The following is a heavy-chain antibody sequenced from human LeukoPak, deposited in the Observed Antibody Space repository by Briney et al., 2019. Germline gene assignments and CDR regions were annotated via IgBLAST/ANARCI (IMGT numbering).Heavy chain of an antibody. Sequence: PSETLSLTCTVSGYSISSDYYWGWIRQPPGKGLEWIGSIYHSGSTYYNPSLKSRVTISVDMSKNQFSLKLSSVTAADTAVYYCARDPSGELDYWGQGTLVTVSS. J-gene: IGHJ4*02. V-gene: IGHV4-38-2*02. CDR2: IYHSGST. CDR1: GYSISSDYY. CDR3: ARDPSGELDY. D-gene: IGHD3-10*01.